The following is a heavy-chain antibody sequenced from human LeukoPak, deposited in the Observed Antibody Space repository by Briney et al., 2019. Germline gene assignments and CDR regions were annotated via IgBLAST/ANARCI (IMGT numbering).Heavy chain of an antibody. CDR3: AKSHNWNDVYYYYEMDV. J-gene: IGHJ6*02. V-gene: IGHV3-23*01. Sequence: GGSLRLSCTASGFSISSYVMNWVRQAPGKGLEWVSGISGSGGSRYFADSVKGRFAISRDNCKNTVYLQMNSLRAEDTALYYCAKSHNWNDVYYYYEMDVWCQGITVTVSS. D-gene: IGHD1-1*01. CDR1: GFSISSYV. CDR2: ISGSGGSR.